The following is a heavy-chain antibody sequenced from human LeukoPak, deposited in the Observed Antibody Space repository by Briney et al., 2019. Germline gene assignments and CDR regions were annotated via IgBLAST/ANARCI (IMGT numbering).Heavy chain of an antibody. V-gene: IGHV6-1*01. J-gene: IGHJ4*02. CDR1: GDSVSSNSAA. CDR2: TYYRSKWYN. D-gene: IGHD3-3*01. CDR3: ARVRFLEWLTRPPYYFDY. Sequence: SQTLSLTCAISGDSVSSNSAAWNWIRQSPSRGLEWLGRTYYRSKWYNDYAVSVKSRITINPDTSKNQFSLQLNSVTPEDTAVYYCARVRFLEWLTRPPYYFDYWGQGTLVTVSS.